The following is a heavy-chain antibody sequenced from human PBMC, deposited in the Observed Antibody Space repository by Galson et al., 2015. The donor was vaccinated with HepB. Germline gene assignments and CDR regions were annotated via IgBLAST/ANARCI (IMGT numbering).Heavy chain of an antibody. CDR2: IVVGSGNT. CDR1: GFTFTSSA. Sequence: SVKVSCKASGFTFTSSAVQWVRQARGQRLEWIGWIVVGSGNTNYAQKFQERVTITRDMSTSTAYMELSSLRSEDTAVYYCAADGRLARSGWVEAEYFQHWGQGTLVTVSS. V-gene: IGHV1-58*01. D-gene: IGHD6-19*01. J-gene: IGHJ1*01. CDR3: AADGRLARSGWVEAEYFQH.